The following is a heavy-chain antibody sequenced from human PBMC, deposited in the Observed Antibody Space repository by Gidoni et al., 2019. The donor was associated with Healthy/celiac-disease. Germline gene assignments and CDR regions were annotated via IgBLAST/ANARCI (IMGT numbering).Heavy chain of an antibody. V-gene: IGHV4-34*01. CDR1: GGSFSGYY. J-gene: IGHJ4*02. CDR3: ARRIAVAGTGFDY. CDR2: INHSGST. Sequence: QVQLQQWGAGLLKPSDTLSLTCAVSGGSFSGYYWSWIRQPPGKGLEWIGEINHSGSTNYNPSLKSRVTISVDTSKNQFSLKLSSVTAADTAVYYCARRIAVAGTGFDYWGQGTLVTVSS. D-gene: IGHD6-19*01.